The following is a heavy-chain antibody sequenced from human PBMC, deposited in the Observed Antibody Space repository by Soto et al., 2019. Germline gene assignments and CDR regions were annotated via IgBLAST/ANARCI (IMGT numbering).Heavy chain of an antibody. CDR3: ARLHFTILSLVINYYGMDG. Sequence: SETLSLTCTVSGDSIRSDAHYWTWIRQPPGKGLEWIGYIYHSGSTYHNPSLKSRVSISVDTSKNQFSLKVTSVTAADTAVYSCARLHFTILSLVINYYGMDGWGQETRVAVSS. J-gene: IGHJ6*02. CDR2: IYHSGST. D-gene: IGHD3-3*01. V-gene: IGHV4-30-4*01. CDR1: GDSIRSDAHY.